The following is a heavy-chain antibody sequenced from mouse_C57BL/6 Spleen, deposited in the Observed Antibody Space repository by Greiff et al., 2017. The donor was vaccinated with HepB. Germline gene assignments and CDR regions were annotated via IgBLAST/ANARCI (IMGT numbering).Heavy chain of an antibody. Sequence: EVKLVESGGDLVKPGGSLKLSCAASGFTFSSYGMSWVRQTPDKRLEWVATISSGGSYTYYPDSVKGRFTISRDNAKNTLYLQMSSLKSEDTAMYYCARHLYYGSREDAMDYWGQGTSVTVSS. J-gene: IGHJ4*01. D-gene: IGHD1-1*01. CDR2: ISSGGSYT. CDR1: GFTFSSYG. CDR3: ARHLYYGSREDAMDY. V-gene: IGHV5-6*01.